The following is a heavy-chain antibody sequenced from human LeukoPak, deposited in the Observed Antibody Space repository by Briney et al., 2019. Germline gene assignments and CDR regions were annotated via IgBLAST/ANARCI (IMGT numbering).Heavy chain of an antibody. CDR3: ARDRDSSGWFDY. D-gene: IGHD6-19*01. J-gene: IGHJ4*02. Sequence: SETLSLTCTVSGGSISGFYWGWIRQPPGKGLEWIGFIYYSGSANYNPSLKSRVTMSVDMSKNQFSLKLSSVTAADTAFYYCARDRDSSGWFDYWGQGALVTVSS. CDR2: IYYSGSA. V-gene: IGHV4-59*01. CDR1: GGSISGFY.